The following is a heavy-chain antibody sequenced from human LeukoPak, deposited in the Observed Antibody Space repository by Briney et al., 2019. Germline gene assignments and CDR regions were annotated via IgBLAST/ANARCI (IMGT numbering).Heavy chain of an antibody. D-gene: IGHD3-3*01. J-gene: IGHJ6*02. Sequence: PGRSLRLSCAASGFTLGDYALSWVRQAPGKGLEWVGLIRSNGYGGTTEYAASVKGRFTISRDDSKSIAYLQTNSLKTEDTAVYYCSRGTIFGVVVMYYSGMDVWGQGTTVTVSS. CDR1: GFTLGDYA. V-gene: IGHV3-49*04. CDR3: SRGTIFGVVVMYYSGMDV. CDR2: IRSNGYGGTT.